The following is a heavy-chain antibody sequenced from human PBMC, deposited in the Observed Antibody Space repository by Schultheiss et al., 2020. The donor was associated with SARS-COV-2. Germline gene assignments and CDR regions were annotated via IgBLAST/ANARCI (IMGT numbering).Heavy chain of an antibody. V-gene: IGHV3-30*18. Sequence: GGSLRLSCAASGFTFSSYSMNWVRQAPGKGLEWVAVISYDGSNKYYADSVKGRFTISRDNSKNTLYLQMNSLRAEDTAVYYCAKDGSVWKYGYYFDYWGQGTLVTVSS. CDR1: GFTFSSYS. J-gene: IGHJ4*02. CDR3: AKDGSVWKYGYYFDY. CDR2: ISYDGSNK. D-gene: IGHD1-7*01.